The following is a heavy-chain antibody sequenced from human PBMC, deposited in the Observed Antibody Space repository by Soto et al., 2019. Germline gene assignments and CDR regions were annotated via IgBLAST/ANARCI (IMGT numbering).Heavy chain of an antibody. V-gene: IGHV4-30-2*01. CDR1: GDTISTGGYS. Sequence: PSETLSLTCGVSGDTISTGGYSWAWIRQPPGKALEWIGHTYHSGNPYYNPSLKSRVTISVDTSKNQFSLKLSSVTAADTAVYYGARGEERVAMPSGDWGQGTLVTAPQ. D-gene: IGHD2-2*01. CDR3: ARGEERVAMPSGD. J-gene: IGHJ4*02. CDR2: TYHSGNP.